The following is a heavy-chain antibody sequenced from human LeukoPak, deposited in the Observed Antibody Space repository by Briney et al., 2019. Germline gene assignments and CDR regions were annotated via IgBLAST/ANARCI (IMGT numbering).Heavy chain of an antibody. J-gene: IGHJ4*02. D-gene: IGHD5-18*01. V-gene: IGHV3-33*06. CDR1: GFSFSAYG. CDR3: AKSMSTAYRGFFDY. CDR2: IWYDGSSK. Sequence: GGSLRLSCAASGFSFSAYGVHWVRQAPGKGLEWVAVIWYDGSSKDYADSVKGRFTLSRDNSKNTLYLQINSLRAEDTAMYYCAKSMSTAYRGFFDYWGQGTLVSVSS.